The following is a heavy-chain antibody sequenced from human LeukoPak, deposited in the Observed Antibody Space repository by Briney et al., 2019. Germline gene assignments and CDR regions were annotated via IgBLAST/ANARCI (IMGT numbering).Heavy chain of an antibody. J-gene: IGHJ4*02. CDR1: GDSISSGSYY. CDR2: IYTSGST. V-gene: IGHV4-61*02. CDR3: ARGWRFGYDY. Sequence: SQTLSLTCTVSGDSISSGSYYWSWIRQPAGKGLEWIGRIYTSGSTNYNPSLKSRVTISVDTSKNQFSLKLSSVTAADTAVYYCARGWRFGYDYWSQGTLVTVSS. D-gene: IGHD3-16*01.